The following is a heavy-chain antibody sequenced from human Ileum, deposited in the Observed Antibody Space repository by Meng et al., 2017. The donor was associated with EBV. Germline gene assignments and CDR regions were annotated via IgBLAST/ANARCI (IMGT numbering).Heavy chain of an antibody. V-gene: IGHV3-33*01. CDR3: SRDLAGSDDY. D-gene: IGHD1-14*01. J-gene: IGHJ4*02. CDR1: GFTLSRHA. CDR2: IWYDGSNK. Sequence: VCSGGGGAQLGSSLRFSCPASGFTLSRHAMHWVRQAPCKGLEWLTQIWYDGSNKYYTESVKGRFTISKDNAKNTLYLQMDSLRAEDTAVYYCSRDLAGSDDYWGQGTLVTASS.